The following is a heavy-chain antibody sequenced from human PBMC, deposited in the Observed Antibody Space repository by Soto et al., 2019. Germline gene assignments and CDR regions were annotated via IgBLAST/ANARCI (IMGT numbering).Heavy chain of an antibody. V-gene: IGHV5-51*01. CDR1: GYTFTDYW. CDR3: ARHISNSRYYYYAMDV. D-gene: IGHD4-4*01. Sequence: GESLKISCKGSGYTFTDYWIGWVRQLPGKGLEWMGIIYPGDSDTRYSPSFQGHVTITVDKSTNTAHLQWNTLRASDTAMYYCARHISNSRYYYYAMDVWGQGTTVTVSS. J-gene: IGHJ6*02. CDR2: IYPGDSDT.